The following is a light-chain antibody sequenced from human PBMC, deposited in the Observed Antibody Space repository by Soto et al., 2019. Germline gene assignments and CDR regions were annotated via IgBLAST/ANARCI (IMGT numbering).Light chain of an antibody. V-gene: IGKV3-11*01. Sequence: ELTQSAGTLSLSPGARATLACRASQGFXGLFGWYQQKPGQAPRLLXDNAYNRATGSPPRLSGSGSGTDFTLTISSLEPEYSAVYYCQQRQMGTSTFGQGTRLEIK. J-gene: IGKJ5*01. CDR2: NAY. CDR3: QQRQMGTST. CDR1: QGFXGL.